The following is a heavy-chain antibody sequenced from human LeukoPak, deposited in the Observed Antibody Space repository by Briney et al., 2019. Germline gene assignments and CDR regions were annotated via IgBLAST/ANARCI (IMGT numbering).Heavy chain of an antibody. V-gene: IGHV3-23*01. CDR3: AHKRKRITIFGVVRDY. CDR1: GFTFNSYS. J-gene: IGHJ4*02. CDR2: ISGSGGST. Sequence: GGSLRLSCAASGFTFNSYSLNWVRQAPGKGLEWVSAISGSGGSTYYADSVKGRFTISRDNSKNTLYLQMNSLRAEDTAVYYCAHKRKRITIFGVVRDYWGQGTLVTVSS. D-gene: IGHD3-3*01.